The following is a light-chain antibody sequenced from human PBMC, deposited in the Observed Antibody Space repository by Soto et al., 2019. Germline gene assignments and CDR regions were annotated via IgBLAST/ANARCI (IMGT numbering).Light chain of an antibody. V-gene: IGLV2-23*01. CDR3: CSYAGSTTYV. Sequence: QSVLTQPASVSGSPGQSITISCTGASSDVGNYNLVSWYQQHPGKAPKLMIYEDFKRPSGVSNRFSGSKSGNTASLTISGLQAEDEAGYYCCSYAGSTTYVFGTGTKVTVL. CDR1: SSDVGNYNL. CDR2: EDF. J-gene: IGLJ1*01.